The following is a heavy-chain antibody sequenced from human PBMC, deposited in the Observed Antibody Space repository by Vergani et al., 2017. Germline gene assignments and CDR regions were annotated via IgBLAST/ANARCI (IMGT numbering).Heavy chain of an antibody. Sequence: QVQLVESEGGVVQPGRSLTLSCVASGFTFSSPGMHWVRQAPGKGLEWVAVILYDGSNTYYGDSVKGRFTISRDNSKNTLYLQMNSLRVEDTAVYYCARWGNEKRLDSWGQGTLVTVSS. J-gene: IGHJ5*01. V-gene: IGHV3-33*01. CDR2: ILYDGSNT. CDR1: GFTFSSPG. CDR3: ARWGNEKRLDS. D-gene: IGHD1-1*01.